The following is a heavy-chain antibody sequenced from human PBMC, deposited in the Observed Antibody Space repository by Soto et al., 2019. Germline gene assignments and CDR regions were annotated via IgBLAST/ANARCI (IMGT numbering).Heavy chain of an antibody. Sequence: QVQVVQSRAEVKKPGASVKVSCKTSGYTFTDYDINWVRQAPGRGLEWMGWGSPDSGNSGYAKQFEGRVTMTGDTSISTVYMELNSLTSEDTAVYYCEVTTGYWGQGTMVTVSS. V-gene: IGHV1-8*01. CDR2: GSPDSGNS. CDR3: EVTTGY. J-gene: IGHJ4*02. D-gene: IGHD2-2*03. CDR1: GYTFTDYD.